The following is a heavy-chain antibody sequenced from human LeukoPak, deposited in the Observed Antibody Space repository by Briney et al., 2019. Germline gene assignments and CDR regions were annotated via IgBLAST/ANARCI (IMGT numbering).Heavy chain of an antibody. V-gene: IGHV4-38-2*01. CDR2: VYHSGST. J-gene: IGHJ4*02. Sequence: PSETLSLTCAVSGYSISSGYYWGWIRQPPGKGLEWIGSVYHSGSTYYNPSLKSRVTISVDTSKNQFSLKLSSVTAADMAVYYCARAIVVVAAINFDYWGQGTLVTVSS. CDR3: ARAIVVVAAINFDY. D-gene: IGHD2-15*01. CDR1: GYSISSGYY.